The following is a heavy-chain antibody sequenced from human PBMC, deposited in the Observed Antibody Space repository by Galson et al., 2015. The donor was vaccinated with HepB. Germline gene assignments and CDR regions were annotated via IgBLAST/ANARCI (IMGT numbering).Heavy chain of an antibody. Sequence: SLRLSCAASGFTFSSYAMSWVRQAPGKGLEWVSAISGSGGSTYYADSVKGRFTISRDNSKNTLYLQMNSLRAEDTAVYYCAKDSSFMTTVTAFDYWGQGTLVTVSS. CDR2: ISGSGGST. V-gene: IGHV3-23*01. J-gene: IGHJ4*02. CDR3: AKDSSFMTTVTAFDY. D-gene: IGHD4-17*01. CDR1: GFTFSSYA.